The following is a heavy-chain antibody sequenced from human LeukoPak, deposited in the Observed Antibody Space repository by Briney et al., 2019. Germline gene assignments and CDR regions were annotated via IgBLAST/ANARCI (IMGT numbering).Heavy chain of an antibody. Sequence: SQTLSLTCGISGDSVSSTSAVWNWIRQSPSRGLEWLGRTYYRSHWYNDYAVSVEGRITVNPDTSKNQFSPQLNSVTPEDTAVYYCAQGGAAAGFDYWGQGTLVTVSS. CDR1: GDSVSSTSAV. V-gene: IGHV6-1*01. J-gene: IGHJ4*02. CDR3: AQGGAAAGFDY. D-gene: IGHD6-25*01. CDR2: TYYRSHWYN.